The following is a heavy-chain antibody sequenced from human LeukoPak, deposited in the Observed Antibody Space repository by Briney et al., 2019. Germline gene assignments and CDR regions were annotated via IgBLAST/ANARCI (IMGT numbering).Heavy chain of an antibody. Sequence: ASVKVSCKTSGYTFTGYYIHWVRQAPGQGLEWMGWINPNSGGTNYVQKFQARVTITRDTSINTAYMELSRLKSDDTAVYYCARYYYDRSGYFPFDIWGQGTMVTVSS. CDR2: INPNSGGT. D-gene: IGHD3-22*01. J-gene: IGHJ3*02. CDR1: GYTFTGYY. V-gene: IGHV1-2*02. CDR3: ARYYYDRSGYFPFDI.